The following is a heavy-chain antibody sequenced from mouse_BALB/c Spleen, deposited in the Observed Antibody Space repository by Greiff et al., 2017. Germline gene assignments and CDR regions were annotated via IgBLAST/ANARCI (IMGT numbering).Heavy chain of an antibody. CDR2: INPYNDGT. Sequence: VQLQQSGPELVKPGASVKMSCKASGYTFTSYVMHWVKQKPGQGLEWIGYINPYNDGTKYNEKFKGKATLTSDKSSSTAYMELSSLTSEDSAVYYCARSEGVPRRGFAYWGQGTLVTVSA. V-gene: IGHV1-14*01. CDR3: ARSEGVPRRGFAY. D-gene: IGHD5-1*01. CDR1: GYTFTSYV. J-gene: IGHJ3*01.